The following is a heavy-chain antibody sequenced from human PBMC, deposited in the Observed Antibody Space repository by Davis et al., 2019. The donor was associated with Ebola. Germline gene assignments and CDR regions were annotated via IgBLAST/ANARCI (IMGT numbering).Heavy chain of an antibody. CDR2: TYYRSKWYN. Sequence: SQTLSLTCAISGDSVSSHSAAWNWIRQSPSRGLEWLGRTYYRSKWYNDYAVSVKSRITINPDTSKNQFSLKLSSVTAADTAVYYCARLRDYWLRYGMDVWGQGTTVTVSS. CDR1: GDSVSSHSAA. CDR3: ARLRDYWLRYGMDV. J-gene: IGHJ6*02. V-gene: IGHV6-1*01. D-gene: IGHD2-8*02.